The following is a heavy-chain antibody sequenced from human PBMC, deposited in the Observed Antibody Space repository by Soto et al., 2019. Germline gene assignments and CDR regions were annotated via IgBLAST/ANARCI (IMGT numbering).Heavy chain of an antibody. Sequence: SETLSLTCTVSGGSISSGDYYWSWSLHPPGKGLEWIGYIYYGVSTYYTPSLKSRVTISVDTSKNHFSLKLSCVTAADTAVYYCDREASSSSGSSDPWGKGTLVTVSS. J-gene: IGHJ5*02. V-gene: IGHV4-30-4*01. D-gene: IGHD6-6*01. CDR3: DREASSSSGSSDP. CDR2: IYYGVST. CDR1: GGSISSGDYY.